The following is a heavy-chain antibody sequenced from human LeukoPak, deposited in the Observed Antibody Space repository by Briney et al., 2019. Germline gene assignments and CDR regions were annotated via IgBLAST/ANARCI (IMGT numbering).Heavy chain of an antibody. CDR1: GGSFSGYY. CDR2: INHSGST. V-gene: IGHV4-34*01. CDR3: ARDQRGSYLRGLDY. J-gene: IGHJ4*02. Sequence: PSETLSLTCAVYGGSFSGYYWSWIRQPPGKGLEWIGEINHSGSTNYNPSLKSRVTISVDTSKNQFSLKLSSVTAADTAVYYCARDQRGSYLRGLDYWGQGTLVTVSS. D-gene: IGHD1-26*01.